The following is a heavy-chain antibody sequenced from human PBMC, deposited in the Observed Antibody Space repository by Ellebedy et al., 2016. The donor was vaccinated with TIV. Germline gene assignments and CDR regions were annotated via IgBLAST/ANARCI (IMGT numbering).Heavy chain of an antibody. V-gene: IGHV3-23*01. Sequence: GESLKISCAASGFTFSSYAMSWVRQAPGKGLEWVSAISGSGGSTYYADSVKGRFTISRDNSKNTLYLQMNSLRAEDTAVYYCAKGLVVVAAIFVYWGQGTLVTVSS. J-gene: IGHJ4*02. CDR2: ISGSGGST. CDR3: AKGLVVVAAIFVY. D-gene: IGHD2-15*01. CDR1: GFTFSSYA.